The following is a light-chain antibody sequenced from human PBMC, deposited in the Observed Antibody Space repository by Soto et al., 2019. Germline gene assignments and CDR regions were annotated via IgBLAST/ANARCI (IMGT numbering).Light chain of an antibody. CDR1: SSNIGSNT. Sequence: QLVLTQPPSASGTPGQRVTISCSGSSSNIGSNTVNWYQQLPGTAPKLLIYSNNQRPSGVPDRFSGSKSGTSASLAISGLQSEDEADYYCAAWDDSLGQVVFGGGTKLTVL. V-gene: IGLV1-44*01. J-gene: IGLJ2*01. CDR2: SNN. CDR3: AAWDDSLGQVV.